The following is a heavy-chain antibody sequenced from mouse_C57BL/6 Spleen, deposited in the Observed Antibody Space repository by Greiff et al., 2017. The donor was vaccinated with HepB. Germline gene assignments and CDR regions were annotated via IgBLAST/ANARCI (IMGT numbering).Heavy chain of an antibody. Sequence: EVQLQESGGGLVKPGGSLKLSCAASGFTFSSYAMSWVRQTPEKRLEWVATISDGGSYTYYPDNVKGRFTISRDNAKNNLYLQMSHLKSEDTAMYYCARDRDSSGLYYFDYWGQGTTLTVSS. V-gene: IGHV5-4*01. CDR3: ARDRDSSGLYYFDY. CDR1: GFTFSSYA. D-gene: IGHD3-2*02. CDR2: ISDGGSYT. J-gene: IGHJ2*01.